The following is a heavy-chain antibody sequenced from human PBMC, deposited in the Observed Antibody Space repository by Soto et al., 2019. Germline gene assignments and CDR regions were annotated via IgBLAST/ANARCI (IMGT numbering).Heavy chain of an antibody. CDR3: ARVGGTAMGPPKN. CDR2: IIPMFGTA. D-gene: IGHD5-18*01. J-gene: IGHJ4*02. V-gene: IGHV1-69*13. Sequence: SVKVSCKASGGTFSSYAISWVRQAPGQGLEWMGGIIPMFGTANYAQKFQGRVTITADESTSTAYMELSSLRSEDTAVCYCARVGGTAMGPPKNWGQGTLVTVSS. CDR1: GGTFSSYA.